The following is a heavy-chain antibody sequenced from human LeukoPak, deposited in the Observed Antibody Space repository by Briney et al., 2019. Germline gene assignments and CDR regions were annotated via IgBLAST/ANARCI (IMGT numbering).Heavy chain of an antibody. CDR1: GFTISTYS. CDR3: ERGKGTDRDY. J-gene: IGHJ4*02. CDR2: ICGSSTHI. Sequence: GGSLRLSCAASGFTISTYSMNWVRQAPGKGLEWVSSICGSSTHIFYADSVKGRFTISRDNAKNSLYLQTSSLRVEHTAVYYCERGKGTDRDYWRQGTLVTVSS. V-gene: IGHV3-21*01. D-gene: IGHD3-22*01.